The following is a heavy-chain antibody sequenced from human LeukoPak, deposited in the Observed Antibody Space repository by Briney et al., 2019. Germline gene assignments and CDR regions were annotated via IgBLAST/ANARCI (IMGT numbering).Heavy chain of an antibody. V-gene: IGHV3-7*01. CDR3: ARANNSSWHN. J-gene: IGHJ4*02. CDR1: GFTFSSNW. Sequence: GGSLRLSCATSGFTFSSNWMSWVRHAPGRGLDWVANIKPDGSAEYYAASVKGRFTVSRDNAKNSLYLQMNSLRVEDTAVYYCARANNSSWHNWGQGTLVTVSS. CDR2: IKPDGSAE. D-gene: IGHD6-13*01.